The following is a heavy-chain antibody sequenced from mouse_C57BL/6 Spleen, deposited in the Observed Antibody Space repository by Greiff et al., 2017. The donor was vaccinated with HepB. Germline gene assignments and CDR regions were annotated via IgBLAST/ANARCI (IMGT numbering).Heavy chain of an antibody. D-gene: IGHD1-1*01. CDR1: GFTFSSYA. Sequence: EVHLVESGEGLVKPGGSLKLSCAASGFTFSSYAMSWVRQTPEKRLEWVAYISSGGDYIYYADTVKGRFTISRDNARNTLYLQMSSLKSEDTAMYYCTRVDYYGSSYEGWYFDVWGTGTTVTVSS. J-gene: IGHJ1*03. V-gene: IGHV5-9-1*02. CDR3: TRVDYYGSSYEGWYFDV. CDR2: ISSGGDYI.